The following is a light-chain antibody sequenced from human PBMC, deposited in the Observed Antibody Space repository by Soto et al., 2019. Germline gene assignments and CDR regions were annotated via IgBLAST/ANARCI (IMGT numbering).Light chain of an antibody. V-gene: IGLV1-40*01. CDR3: QSYDNSLSALV. Sequence: QSVLTQPPSVSGAPGQRVTISCTGSSSNIGAGYDVHWYQQLPGTAPKLLIYGNTNRPSGVPDRFSASKSGTSASLAITGLQAEDEADYYCQSYDNSLSALVFGGGTQLTVL. CDR1: SSNIGAGYD. J-gene: IGLJ2*01. CDR2: GNT.